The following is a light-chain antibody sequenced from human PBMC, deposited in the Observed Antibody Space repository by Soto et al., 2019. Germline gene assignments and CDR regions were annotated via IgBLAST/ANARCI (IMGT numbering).Light chain of an antibody. J-gene: IGLJ2*01. Sequence: QSALTQPASVSGSPGQSITISCTATSSDVGVYNYVSWYQQHPGKAPKLMIYEVSNRPSGVSNRFSGSKSGNTASLTISGLQAEDEADYYCSSYTSSSTVVFGGGTKLTVL. CDR1: SSDVGVYNY. CDR3: SSYTSSSTVV. CDR2: EVS. V-gene: IGLV2-14*01.